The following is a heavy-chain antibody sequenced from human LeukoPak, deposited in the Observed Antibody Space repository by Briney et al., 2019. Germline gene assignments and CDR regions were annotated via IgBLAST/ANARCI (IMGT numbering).Heavy chain of an antibody. Sequence: SETLSLTCAVYGGSFSGYYWSWIRQPPGKGLEWIGEINHSGSTNYNPSLKSRVTISADTSKNQFSLKLSSVTAADTAVYYCARTLAMRNWFDPWGQGTLVTVSS. CDR1: GGSFSGYY. D-gene: IGHD2-2*01. CDR3: ARTLAMRNWFDP. CDR2: INHSGST. V-gene: IGHV4-34*01. J-gene: IGHJ5*02.